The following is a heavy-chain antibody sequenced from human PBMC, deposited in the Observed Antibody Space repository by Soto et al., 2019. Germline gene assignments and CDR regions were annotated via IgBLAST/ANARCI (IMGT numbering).Heavy chain of an antibody. Sequence: ASVKVSCKVSGYTLTGLSMHWVRRAPGEGLEWMGGFDPEDGETIYAQKFQGRVTMTEDTSTDTAYMELSSLRSEDTAVYYCARDRQYGIYYYYGFDVWGQGTTVTVSS. V-gene: IGHV1-24*01. D-gene: IGHD2-2*01. CDR3: ARDRQYGIYYYYGFDV. J-gene: IGHJ6*02. CDR2: FDPEDGET. CDR1: GYTLTGLS.